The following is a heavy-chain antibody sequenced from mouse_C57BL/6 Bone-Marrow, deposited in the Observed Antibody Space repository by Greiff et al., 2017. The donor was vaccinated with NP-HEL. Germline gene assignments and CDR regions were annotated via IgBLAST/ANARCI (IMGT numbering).Heavy chain of an antibody. V-gene: IGHV1-61*01. CDR1: GYTFTSYW. CDR2: IYPSDSET. D-gene: IGHD2-1*01. Sequence: QVQLQQPGAELVRPGSSVKLSCKASGYTFTSYWMDWVKQRPGQGLEWIGNIYPSDSETHYNQKFKDKATLTVDKSSSTAYMQLSSLTSEDSAVYYCARGNYYLDYWGQGTTLTVSS. J-gene: IGHJ2*01. CDR3: ARGNYYLDY.